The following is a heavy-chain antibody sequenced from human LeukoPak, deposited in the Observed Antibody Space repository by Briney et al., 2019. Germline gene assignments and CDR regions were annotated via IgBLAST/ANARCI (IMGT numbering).Heavy chain of an antibody. Sequence: ASVKVSCKASGYTFTGCYMHWVRQAPGQGLEWMGWINPNSGGTNYAQKFQGRVTMTRDTSISTAYMELNRLRSDDTAVYYCATYSGSYSSDFDYWGQGTLVTVSS. V-gene: IGHV1-2*02. CDR1: GYTFTGCY. D-gene: IGHD1-26*01. CDR2: INPNSGGT. J-gene: IGHJ4*02. CDR3: ATYSGSYSSDFDY.